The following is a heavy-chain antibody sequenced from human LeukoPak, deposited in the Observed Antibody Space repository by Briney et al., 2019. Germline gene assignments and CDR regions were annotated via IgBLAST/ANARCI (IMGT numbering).Heavy chain of an antibody. CDR2: IRSKAYGGTT. Sequence: GGFLRLSCTASGFTFGDYAMSWFRQAPGKGLEWVGFIRSKAYGGTTENAASVKGRFTISRDDSKSIAYLQMNSLKTEDTAVYYCARGGVYCSSVSCSVDYWGQGILVTVSS. CDR1: GFTFGDYA. CDR3: ARGGVYCSSVSCSVDY. J-gene: IGHJ4*02. V-gene: IGHV3-49*03. D-gene: IGHD2-2*01.